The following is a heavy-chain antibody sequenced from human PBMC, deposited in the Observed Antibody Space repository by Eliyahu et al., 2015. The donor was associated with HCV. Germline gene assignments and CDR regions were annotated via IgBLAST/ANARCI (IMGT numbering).Heavy chain of an antibody. V-gene: IGHV3-23*01. D-gene: IGHD2-15*01. Sequence: EVQLLESGGGLVQPGGSLXLSCAASGFXFXSYAMGWVRXAPGKGLEWVSAISGSGGSTYYADSVKGRFTISRDNSKNTLYLQMNSLRAEDTAVYYCAKCKDLVVXVAALDYWGQGTLVTVSS. CDR1: GFXFXSYA. CDR2: ISGSGGST. CDR3: AKCKDLVVXVAALDY. J-gene: IGHJ4*02.